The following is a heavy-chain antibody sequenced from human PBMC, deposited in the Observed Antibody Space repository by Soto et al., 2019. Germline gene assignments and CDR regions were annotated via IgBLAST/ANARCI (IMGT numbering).Heavy chain of an antibody. CDR3: ARELYSSSWYNWFDP. Sequence: QVQLQESGPGLVKPSETLSLTCTVSGGSISSYYWSWIRQLAGKGLEWIGRIYTSGSTNYNPSLKSRVTLSVDTSKNQFSLKLSSVTAADTAVYYCARELYSSSWYNWFDPWGQGTLVIVSS. V-gene: IGHV4-4*07. J-gene: IGHJ5*02. CDR1: GGSISSYY. CDR2: IYTSGST. D-gene: IGHD6-13*01.